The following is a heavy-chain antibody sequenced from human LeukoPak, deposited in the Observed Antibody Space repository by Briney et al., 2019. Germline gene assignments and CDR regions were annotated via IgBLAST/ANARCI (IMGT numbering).Heavy chain of an antibody. CDR3: AKDILVSSGWYGVFDY. V-gene: IGHV3-23*01. Sequence: PGGSLRLSCAASGFTFNNYAMSWVRQAPGKGLEWLLAISGSGGSTYYADSVKGRFTISRGNSKNTLYLQMSSLRAEDTALYYCAKDILVSSGWYGVFDYWGQGTLVTVSS. D-gene: IGHD6-19*01. CDR2: ISGSGGST. J-gene: IGHJ4*02. CDR1: GFTFNNYA.